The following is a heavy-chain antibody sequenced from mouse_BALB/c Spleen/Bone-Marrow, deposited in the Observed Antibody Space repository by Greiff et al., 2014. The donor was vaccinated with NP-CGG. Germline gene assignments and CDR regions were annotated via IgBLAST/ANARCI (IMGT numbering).Heavy chain of an antibody. CDR3: ARRNYYGSNYWYFDV. V-gene: IGHV1-69*02. CDR1: GYTFTIYW. J-gene: IGHJ1*01. CDR2: IDPSDSDA. D-gene: IGHD1-1*01. Sequence: QVQLQQSGAELVKPGASVKLSCKASGYTFTIYWMHWVKQRPGQGLEWIGEIDPSDSDANYNQKFKGKATLTVDKSSTTAYMQLSSLTSEDSAVYYCARRNYYGSNYWYFDVWGAGTTVTVSS.